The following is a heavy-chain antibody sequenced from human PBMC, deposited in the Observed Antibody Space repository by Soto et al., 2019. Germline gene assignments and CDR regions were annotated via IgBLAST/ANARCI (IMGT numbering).Heavy chain of an antibody. J-gene: IGHJ4*02. CDR2: IGTAGDT. D-gene: IGHD2-21*02. CDR3: ARASSGLAYCGGDCYAFDY. V-gene: IGHV3-13*01. CDR1: GFTFSIYD. Sequence: GGALGLSCAASGFTFSIYDMHWVRQATGKGLDWVSAIGTAGDTYYPGSVKGRFTISRENAKNSLYLQMNSLRAGDTAVYYCARASSGLAYCGGDCYAFDYWGQGTMVTVSS.